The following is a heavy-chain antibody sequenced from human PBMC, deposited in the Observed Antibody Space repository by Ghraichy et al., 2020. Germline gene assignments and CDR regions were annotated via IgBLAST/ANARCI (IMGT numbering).Heavy chain of an antibody. Sequence: GGSLRLSCVASGFPFNNFAMSWVRQAPGKGLEWVSSISGSGDNTYYADSVKGRFTNSRDNSKNTLYLQMNTLRAEDTAVYFCAKDPQIIGWYYGMDVWGQGTTVTVSS. CDR1: GFPFNNFA. CDR2: ISGSGDNT. J-gene: IGHJ6*02. D-gene: IGHD6-19*01. V-gene: IGHV3-23*01. CDR3: AKDPQIIGWYYGMDV.